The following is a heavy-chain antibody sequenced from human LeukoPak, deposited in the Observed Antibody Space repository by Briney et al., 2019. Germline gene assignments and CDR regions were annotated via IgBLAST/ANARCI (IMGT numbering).Heavy chain of an antibody. CDR3: GRFYGSGSYSL. J-gene: IGHJ4*02. CDR2: INQDGSEK. CDR1: GFNLSIYW. V-gene: IGHV3-7*04. Sequence: SGGSLRLLRAGSGFNLSIYWMSWVRQAPGKGLEWVANINQDGSEKYYVDSVKGRFTISRDNAKNSLDLQMNSLRAEDTAVYYCGRFYGSGSYSLWGQGTLVTVSS. D-gene: IGHD3-10*01.